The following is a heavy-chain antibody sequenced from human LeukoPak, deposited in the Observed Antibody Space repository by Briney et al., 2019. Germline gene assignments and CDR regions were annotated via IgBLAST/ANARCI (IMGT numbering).Heavy chain of an antibody. J-gene: IGHJ5*02. Sequence: PGGSLRLSCAASGFTFSSYAMHWVRQAPGKGLEWVAVISYDGSNKYYADSVKGRFTISRDNSKNTLYLQMNSLRAEDTAVYYCARSRLLNWFDPWGQGTLVTVSS. CDR1: GFTFSSYA. D-gene: IGHD2/OR15-2a*01. CDR3: ARSRLLNWFDP. V-gene: IGHV3-30-3*01. CDR2: ISYDGSNK.